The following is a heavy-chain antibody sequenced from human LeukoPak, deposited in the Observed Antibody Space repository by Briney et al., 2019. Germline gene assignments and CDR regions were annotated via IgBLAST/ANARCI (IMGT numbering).Heavy chain of an antibody. Sequence: GGSLRLSCAASGFTFSSYWMHWVRQAPGKGLVWVSRINSDGSSTSYADSVKGRSTISRDNAKNTLYLQMNSLRAEDTAVYYCAMPSSPVDYGMDVWGQGTTVTVSS. CDR2: INSDGSST. CDR1: GFTFSSYW. J-gene: IGHJ6*02. CDR3: AMPSSPVDYGMDV. V-gene: IGHV3-74*01.